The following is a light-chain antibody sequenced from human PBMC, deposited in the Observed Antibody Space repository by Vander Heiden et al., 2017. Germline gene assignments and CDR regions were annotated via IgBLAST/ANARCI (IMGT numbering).Light chain of an antibody. CDR1: QDISNY. CDR2: DAS. V-gene: IGKV1-33*01. Sequence: DIQMTQSPSSLSASVGDRVTITCQASQDISNYLNWYQQKPGKAPKLLIYDASMLQIGVPSRFSGSGSVTDFTFTISILQAEDIATYYCQQDDNLQTFGQGTKVEIK. CDR3: QQDDNLQT. J-gene: IGKJ1*01.